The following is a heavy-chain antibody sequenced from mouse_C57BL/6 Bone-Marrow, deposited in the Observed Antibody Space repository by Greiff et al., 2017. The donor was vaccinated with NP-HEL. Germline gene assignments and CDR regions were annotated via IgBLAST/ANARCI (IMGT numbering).Heavy chain of an antibody. CDR3: ARDPVYFDY. Sequence: QVQLQQSGAELVRPGTSVKVSCKASGYAFTNYLIEWVKQRPGQGLEWIGVINPGSGGTTDNEKFKGKATLTADKSSSTAYMQLSSLTSEDSAVYFCARDPVYFDYWGQGTTLTVSS. J-gene: IGHJ2*01. CDR1: GYAFTNYL. V-gene: IGHV1-54*01. CDR2: INPGSGGT.